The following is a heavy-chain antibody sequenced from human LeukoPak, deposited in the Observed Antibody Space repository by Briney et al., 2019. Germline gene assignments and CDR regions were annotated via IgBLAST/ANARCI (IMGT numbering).Heavy chain of an antibody. CDR2: IFYSGST. V-gene: IGHV4-39*07. J-gene: IGHJ4*02. CDR1: GGSISTSNYY. Sequence: SETLSLTCTVSGGSISTSNYYWGWIRQPPGKGLEWIGNIFYSGSTYYSPSLRSRVTISVDTSKNQFSLKLSSVTAADTAVYYCAREKRVFYYFDYWGQGTLVTVSS. CDR3: AREKRVFYYFDY.